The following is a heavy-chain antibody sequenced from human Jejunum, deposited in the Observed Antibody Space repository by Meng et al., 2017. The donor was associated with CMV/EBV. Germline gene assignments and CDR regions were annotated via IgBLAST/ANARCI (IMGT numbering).Heavy chain of an antibody. CDR2: IYSGGDT. J-gene: IGHJ4*02. CDR3: ARNFGITGTNFGY. CDR1: WFYGSSSD. V-gene: IGHV3-53*01. Sequence: EVDLLGSGGGIIQPAGPLSLSCAAAWFYGSSSDMSGVRQAPGKGLEWVSVIYSGGDTNYADSVKGRFTISRDDSKNTVYLQMNSLRAEDTAMYYCARNFGITGTNFGYWGQGTLVTASS. D-gene: IGHD1-7*01.